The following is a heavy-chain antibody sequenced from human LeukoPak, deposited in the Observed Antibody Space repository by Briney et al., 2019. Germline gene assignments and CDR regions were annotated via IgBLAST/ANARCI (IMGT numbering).Heavy chain of an antibody. CDR1: GYTFTGYY. CDR2: MNPNSGNT. D-gene: IGHD3-3*01. Sequence: ASVKVSCKASGYTFTGYYMHWVRQAPGQGLEWMGWMNPNSGNTGYAQKFQGRVTMTRNTSISTAYMELSSLRSEDTAVYYCARQYDFWSGYYTHLFKYGPYYYYGMDVWGQGTTVTVSS. J-gene: IGHJ6*02. V-gene: IGHV1-8*02. CDR3: ARQYDFWSGYYTHLFKYGPYYYYGMDV.